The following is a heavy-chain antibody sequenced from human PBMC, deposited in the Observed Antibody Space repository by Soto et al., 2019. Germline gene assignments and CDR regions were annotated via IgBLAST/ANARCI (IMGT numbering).Heavy chain of an antibody. CDR2: IIPIFGTA. J-gene: IGHJ6*02. V-gene: IGHV1-69*13. Sequence: ASVKVSCKASGGTFSSYAISWVRQAPGQGLEWMGGIIPIFGTANYAQKFQGRVTITADESTSTAYMELSSLRSEDTAVYYCARTHYSNYGGRLRYGMDVWGQGTTVTVS. CDR3: ARTHYSNYGGRLRYGMDV. D-gene: IGHD4-4*01. CDR1: GGTFSSYA.